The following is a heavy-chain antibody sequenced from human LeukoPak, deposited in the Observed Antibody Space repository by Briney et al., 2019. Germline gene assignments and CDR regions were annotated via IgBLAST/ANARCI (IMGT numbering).Heavy chain of an antibody. J-gene: IGHJ5*02. CDR3: AKDAQGGGFDP. Sequence: PGGSLRLSCAGSGFDFSTYGMTWVRQAPGKGLEWVSAISNSGDKTYYADSVKGRFTISRDNSKNALYLQMNSLRAEDTALYYCAKDAQGGGFDPWGQGTLVTVSS. V-gene: IGHV3-23*01. CDR1: GFDFSTYG. CDR2: ISNSGDKT.